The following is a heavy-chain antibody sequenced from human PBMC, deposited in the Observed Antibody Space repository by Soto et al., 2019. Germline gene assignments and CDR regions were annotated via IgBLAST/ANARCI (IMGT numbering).Heavy chain of an antibody. V-gene: IGHV4-30-2*01. CDR2: IYHSGST. Sequence: QLQLQESGSGLVKPSQTLSLTCAVSGGSISSGGYSWSWIRQPPGKGLEWIGYIYHSGSTYYNPFLQWRVPRTAAGSKYRFSLKLSSVTAADTSVYYCARGAAAGTRRDPPLFDYWGQGTLVTVSS. D-gene: IGHD6-13*01. CDR3: ARGAAAGTRRDPPLFDY. J-gene: IGHJ4*02. CDR1: GGSISSGGYS.